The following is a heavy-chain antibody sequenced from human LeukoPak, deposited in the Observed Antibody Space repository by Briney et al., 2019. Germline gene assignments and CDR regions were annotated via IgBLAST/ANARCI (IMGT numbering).Heavy chain of an antibody. V-gene: IGHV3-21*04. D-gene: IGHD6-19*01. J-gene: IGHJ4*02. CDR3: TQYSSGWYVGY. Sequence: NAGGSLRLSCAASGFTFSYYSMNWVRQAPGRGLEWVSCISSSSSLIFYSDSVRGRFTISRDNAKNLLYLQMNSLKTEDTAVYYCTQYSSGWYVGYWGQGTLVTVSS. CDR2: ISSSSSLI. CDR1: GFTFSYYS.